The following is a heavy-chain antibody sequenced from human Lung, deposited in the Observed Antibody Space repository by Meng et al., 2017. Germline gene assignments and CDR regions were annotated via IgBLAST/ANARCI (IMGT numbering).Heavy chain of an antibody. V-gene: IGHV4-34*01. CDR1: GGSFRYYY. Sequence: QVPPQQWGAALLKPSEPPSPACFVSGGSFRYYYWSWIRQPPGKGLEWIGEINHSGSTNYNPSLESRATISVDTSQNNLSLKLSSVTAADSAVYYCARGPTTMAHDFDYWGQGTLVTVSS. CDR3: ARGPTTMAHDFDY. J-gene: IGHJ4*02. D-gene: IGHD4-11*01. CDR2: INHSGST.